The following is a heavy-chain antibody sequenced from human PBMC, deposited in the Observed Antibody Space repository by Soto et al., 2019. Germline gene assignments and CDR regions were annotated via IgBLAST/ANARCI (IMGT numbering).Heavy chain of an antibody. CDR1: GGSITSYY. D-gene: IGHD3-3*01. V-gene: IGHV4-4*07. CDR3: ARDMRVFGGIDV. J-gene: IGHJ6*02. CDR2: IYHTGSI. Sequence: PSETLSLTCTVSGGSITSYYWSWIRQSSGKGLEWIGRIYHTGSINYNPSLQSRVTMSVDTSKNQVSLKLTSVTAADAAVYYCARDMRVFGGIDVWSQGTTVSVSS.